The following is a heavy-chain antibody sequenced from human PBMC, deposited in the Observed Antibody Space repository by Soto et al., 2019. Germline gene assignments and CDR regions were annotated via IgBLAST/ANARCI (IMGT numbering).Heavy chain of an antibody. V-gene: IGHV4-59*01. CDR3: ARAPRGGSFFYFDH. CDR2: VYYSGST. CDR1: GGSISSYY. Sequence: PSETLSLTXTVSGGSISSYYWSWIRQPPGKGLEWIGYVYYSGSTNYNPSLKSRLTISVDTSKNQFSLQLSSVTAADTAVYHCARAPRGGSFFYFDHWGQGTLVTVSS. D-gene: IGHD2-15*01. J-gene: IGHJ4*02.